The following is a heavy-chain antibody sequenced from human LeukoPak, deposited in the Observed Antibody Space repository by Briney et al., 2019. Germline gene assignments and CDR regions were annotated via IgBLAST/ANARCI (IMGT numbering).Heavy chain of an antibody. D-gene: IGHD6-19*01. Sequence: ASVKVSCKSSGYTFIGYYMHWVRQAPGQGLEWMGWISGYNGNTSYPQKFQDRVTMTTDTSTNTAYMELRSLRSDDTAVFYCARDRVGGTDYYYYYGMDVWGQGTTVTVSS. CDR2: ISGYNGNT. CDR3: ARDRVGGTDYYYYYGMDV. J-gene: IGHJ6*02. CDR1: GYTFIGYY. V-gene: IGHV1-18*04.